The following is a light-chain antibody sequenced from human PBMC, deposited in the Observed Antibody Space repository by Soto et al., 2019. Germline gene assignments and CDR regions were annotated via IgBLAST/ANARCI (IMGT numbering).Light chain of an antibody. V-gene: IGLV1-51*01. CDR3: GTWDSSLSAVYV. J-gene: IGLJ1*01. Sequence: QSVLTQPPSVSAAPGQKVTISCSGSSSNIGNNYVSWYQQLPGTAPKLLISDNNKRPSGIPDRFSGSKSGTSATLGITGLQTGDEADYYCGTWDSSLSAVYVFGTGTKLTVL. CDR2: DNN. CDR1: SSNIGNNY.